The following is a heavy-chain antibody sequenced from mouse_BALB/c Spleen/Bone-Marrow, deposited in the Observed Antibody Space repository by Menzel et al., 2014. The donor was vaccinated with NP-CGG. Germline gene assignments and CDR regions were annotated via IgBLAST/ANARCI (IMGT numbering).Heavy chain of an antibody. CDR3: ARYGNYFYAMDY. Sequence: EVKLVESGGGLVQPGGSRKLSCAASGFTFSSFGMHWVRQAPEEGLEWVAYISSGSSTIYYADTVKGRFTISRDNPKNTLFLQMTSLRSEDTAMYYCARYGNYFYAMDYWGQGTSVTVSS. D-gene: IGHD2-1*01. CDR2: ISSGSSTI. V-gene: IGHV5-17*02. J-gene: IGHJ4*01. CDR1: GFTFSSFG.